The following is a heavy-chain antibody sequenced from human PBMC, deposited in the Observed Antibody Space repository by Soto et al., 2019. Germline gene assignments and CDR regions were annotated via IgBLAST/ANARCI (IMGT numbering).Heavy chain of an antibody. CDR2: INSDGSTT. Sequence: EVQLVESGGGLLQPGGSLRLSCAASGFTFSNYWMNWVRQAPGKGLVWVSRINSDGSTTNYADSVKGRFTISRDNAKNTMHLQMNSLRADDTAVYYCARIDFWSGMGFWGQGTTVTVSS. D-gene: IGHD3-3*01. V-gene: IGHV3-74*01. CDR1: GFTFSNYW. CDR3: ARIDFWSGMGF. J-gene: IGHJ6*02.